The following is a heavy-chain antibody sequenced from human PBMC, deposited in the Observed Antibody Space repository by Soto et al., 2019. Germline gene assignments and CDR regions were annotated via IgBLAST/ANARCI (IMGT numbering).Heavy chain of an antibody. V-gene: IGHV1-69*01. CDR2: IIPIFGTA. D-gene: IGHD3-3*01. CDR1: GGTFSSYA. CDR3: ARFRPPTIFGVVISPFDP. Sequence: QVQLVQSGAEVKKPGSSVKVSCKASGGTFSSYAISWVRQAPGQGLEWMGGIIPIFGTANYAQKFQGRVTITADESTSTAYMELSSLRSEDTAMYYCARFRPPTIFGVVISPFDPWGQGTLVTVSS. J-gene: IGHJ5*02.